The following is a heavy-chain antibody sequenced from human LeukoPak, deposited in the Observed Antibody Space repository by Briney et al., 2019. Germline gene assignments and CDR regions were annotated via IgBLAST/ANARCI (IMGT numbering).Heavy chain of an antibody. CDR1: GYTFTGYY. Sequence: ASVKVSCKASGYTFTGYYMHWVRQAPGQGLEWMGWNNPNSGGTNYAQKFQGRVTMTRDTSISTAYMELSRLRSDDTAVYYCARSYGSGSSYFDYWGQGTLVTVSS. CDR3: ARSYGSGSSYFDY. D-gene: IGHD3-10*01. J-gene: IGHJ4*02. V-gene: IGHV1-2*02. CDR2: NNPNSGGT.